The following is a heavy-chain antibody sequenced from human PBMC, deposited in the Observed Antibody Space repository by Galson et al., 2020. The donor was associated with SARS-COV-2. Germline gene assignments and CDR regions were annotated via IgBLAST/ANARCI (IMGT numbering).Heavy chain of an antibody. CDR1: GGSFSDHY. J-gene: IGHJ3*02. D-gene: IGHD3-10*01. V-gene: IGHV4-34*01. CDR2: INHSGTT. Sequence: SETLSLTCAVYGGSFSDHYWSWIRQPPGKGLEWIGEINHSGTTNYNPSLKSRVTISVDTAKNQFSLKLTSVTPADTAVYYCARPQYYYGSGSYRFDAFDIWGQGTMVTVSS. CDR3: ARPQYYYGSGSYRFDAFDI.